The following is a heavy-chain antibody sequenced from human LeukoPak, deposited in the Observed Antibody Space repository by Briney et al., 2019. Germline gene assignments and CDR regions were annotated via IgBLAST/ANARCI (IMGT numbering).Heavy chain of an antibody. CDR3: SRGPRRLRDIVVVVAATPFKYWFDP. CDR1: GGSFSGYY. D-gene: IGHD2-15*01. CDR2: INHSGST. J-gene: IGHJ5*02. V-gene: IGHV4-34*01. Sequence: SETLSLTCAVYGGSFSGYYWSWVRQPPGKGLEWIGEINHSGSTNYNPSLKSRVTISVDTSKNQFSLKLSSVTAADTAVYYCSRGPRRLRDIVVVVAATPFKYWFDPWGQGTLVTVSS.